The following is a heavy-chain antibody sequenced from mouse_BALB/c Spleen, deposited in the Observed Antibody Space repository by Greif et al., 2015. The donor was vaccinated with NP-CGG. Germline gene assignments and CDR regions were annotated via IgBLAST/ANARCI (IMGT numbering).Heavy chain of an antibody. CDR3: ARYDGYYYYAMDY. V-gene: IGHV5-12-1*01. D-gene: IGHD2-3*01. CDR2: ISSGGGST. J-gene: IGHJ4*01. Sequence: EVKLVESGGGLVKPGGSRKLSCAASGFAFSSYDMSWVRQTPEKRLEWVAYISSGGGSTYYPDTVKGRFTISRDNAKNTLYLQMSSLKSEDTAMYYCARYDGYYYYAMDYWGQGTSVTVSS. CDR1: GFAFSSYD.